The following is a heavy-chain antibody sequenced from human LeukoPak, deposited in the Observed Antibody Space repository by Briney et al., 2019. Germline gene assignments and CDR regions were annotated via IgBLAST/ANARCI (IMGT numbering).Heavy chain of an antibody. CDR3: ATKEIWFGELLKWFWFDP. V-gene: IGHV1-24*01. Sequence: ASVKVSCKVSGYTLTELSMHWVRQAPGKGLEWMGGFDPEDGETIYAQKFQGRVTKTEDTSTDTAYMELSSLRSEDTAVYYCATKEIWFGELLKWFWFDPWGQGTLVTVSS. D-gene: IGHD3-10*01. CDR2: FDPEDGET. J-gene: IGHJ5*02. CDR1: GYTLTELS.